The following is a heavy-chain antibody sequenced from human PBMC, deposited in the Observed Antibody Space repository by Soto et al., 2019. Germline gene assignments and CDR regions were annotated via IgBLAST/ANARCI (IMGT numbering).Heavy chain of an antibody. CDR3: ASERSAQYFDF. V-gene: IGHV1-69*06. CDR1: GGTFSSHG. Sequence: QVQLVQSGTVVQRRGSSVKVSCQASGGTFSSHGMAWVRQAPGQGLEWMGGIIPTVGTATYAPKFQGRVTITADKSTNTAYMELSSLRSEDTAIYYCASERSAQYFDFWGQGTLITGSS. D-gene: IGHD1-26*01. J-gene: IGHJ4*02. CDR2: IIPTVGTA.